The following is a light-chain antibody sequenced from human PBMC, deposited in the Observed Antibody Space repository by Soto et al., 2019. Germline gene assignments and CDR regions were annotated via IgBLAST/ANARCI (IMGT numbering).Light chain of an antibody. CDR2: DAS. CDR1: QRVSSY. J-gene: IGKJ4*01. CDR3: QQRSNWLT. Sequence: EIVLTQSPATLSLSPGERATLSCRASQRVSSYLAWYQQKPGQAPSLLIYDASNRATGIPARFSGSGSGTDFTLIISSLEPEDFAVYYCQQRSNWLTFGGGTKVELK. V-gene: IGKV3-11*01.